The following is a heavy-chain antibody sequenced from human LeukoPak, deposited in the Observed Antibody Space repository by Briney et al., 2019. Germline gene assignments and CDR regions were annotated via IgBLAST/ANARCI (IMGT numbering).Heavy chain of an antibody. V-gene: IGHV4-59*01. Sequence: SETLSLTCSVSGGSISSYYWTWIRQPPGKGLEWIGYIYYSGSTNYNPSLKSRVTTSLDTARNQFSLKLRSVTAADTAVYYCARGVGYYYGSGSYYNRYYYMDVWGKGTTVTVSS. CDR2: IYYSGST. D-gene: IGHD3-10*01. J-gene: IGHJ6*03. CDR1: GGSISSYY. CDR3: ARGVGYYYGSGSYYNRYYYMDV.